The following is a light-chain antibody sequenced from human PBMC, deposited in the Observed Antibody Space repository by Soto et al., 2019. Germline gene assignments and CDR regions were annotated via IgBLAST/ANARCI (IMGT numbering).Light chain of an antibody. CDR3: KHYDNLSAVT. J-gene: IGKJ4*02. Sequence: DIQMTQSPSSLSASVGDRVTITCQASQDIGNNLNWYQQKPGKAPKLLIYDASNLETGIPSRFSGSGSGTDFSFTISSLQAEDIAKYYSKHYDNLSAVTFGGTTGAEI. CDR1: QDIGNN. V-gene: IGKV1-33*01. CDR2: DAS.